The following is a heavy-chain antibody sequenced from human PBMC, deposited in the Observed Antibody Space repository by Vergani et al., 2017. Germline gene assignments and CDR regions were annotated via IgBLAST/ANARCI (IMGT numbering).Heavy chain of an antibody. Sequence: EVQLVESGGGLVQPGGSLRLSCAASGFTFSSYSMNWVRLAPGKGLEWVSYISSSSSTIYYADSVKGRFTISRDNAKNSLYLQMNSLRAEDTAVYYCARGEKQWLVGVWSFDYWGQGTLVTVSS. J-gene: IGHJ4*02. V-gene: IGHV3-48*04. D-gene: IGHD6-19*01. CDR1: GFTFSSYS. CDR3: ARGEKQWLVGVWSFDY. CDR2: ISSSSSTI.